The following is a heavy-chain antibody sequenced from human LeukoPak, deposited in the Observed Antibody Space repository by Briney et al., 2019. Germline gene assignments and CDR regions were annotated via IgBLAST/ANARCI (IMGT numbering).Heavy chain of an antibody. V-gene: IGHV4-39*01. CDR2: IYYSGST. Sequence: PSETLSLTCTVSGGSISSSSCYWGWIRQPPGKGLEWIGSIYYSGSTYYNPSLKSRVTISVDTSKNQFSLKLSSVTAADTAVYYCARHRMYYYDSSGRGVADAFDIWGQGTMVTVSS. CDR3: ARHRMYYYDSSGRGVADAFDI. D-gene: IGHD3-22*01. J-gene: IGHJ3*02. CDR1: GGSISSSSCY.